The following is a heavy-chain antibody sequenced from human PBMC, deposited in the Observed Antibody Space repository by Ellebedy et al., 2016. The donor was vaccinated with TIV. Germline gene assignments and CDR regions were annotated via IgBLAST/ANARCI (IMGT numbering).Heavy chain of an antibody. J-gene: IGHJ4*02. CDR2: ISYDGSNK. Sequence: GESLKISCAASGFTFSSYGMHWVRQAPGKGLEWVAVISYDGSNKYYADSVKGRFTISRDNSKNTLYLQMNSLRAEDTAVYYCARDQWLGRAYYFDSWGQGTLVTVSS. D-gene: IGHD6-19*01. CDR1: GFTFSSYG. V-gene: IGHV3-30*19. CDR3: ARDQWLGRAYYFDS.